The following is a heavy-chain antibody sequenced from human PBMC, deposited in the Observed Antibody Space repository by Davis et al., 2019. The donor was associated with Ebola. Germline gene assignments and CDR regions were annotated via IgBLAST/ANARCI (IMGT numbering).Heavy chain of an antibody. V-gene: IGHV3-48*02. CDR2: ISSSSSTI. Sequence: GESLKISCAASGFTFSSYSMNWVRQAPGKGLEWVSYISSSSSTIYYADSVKGRFTISRDNAKNSLYLQMNSLRDEDTAVYYCAREYCGGDCYIDYWGQGTLVTVSS. CDR1: GFTFSSYS. J-gene: IGHJ4*02. D-gene: IGHD2-21*01. CDR3: AREYCGGDCYIDY.